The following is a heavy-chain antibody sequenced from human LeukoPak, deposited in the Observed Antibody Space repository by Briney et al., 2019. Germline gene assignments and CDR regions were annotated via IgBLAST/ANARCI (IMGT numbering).Heavy chain of an antibody. CDR2: INPSGGST. D-gene: IGHD5-12*01. V-gene: IGHV1-46*01. CDR3: ATSGSYYYGMDV. J-gene: IGHJ6*02. Sequence: ASVTVSCTASGYTFTSYYMHWVRQAPGQGLEWMGIINPSGGSTSYAQKFQGRVTMTRDTSTSTVYMELNSLRSEDTAVYYCATSGSYYYGMDVWGQGTTVTVSS. CDR1: GYTFTSYY.